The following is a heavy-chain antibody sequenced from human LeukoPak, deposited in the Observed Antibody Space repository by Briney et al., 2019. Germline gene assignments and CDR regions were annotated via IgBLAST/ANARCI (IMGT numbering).Heavy chain of an antibody. J-gene: IGHJ6*02. V-gene: IGHV4-34*01. CDR2: INHSGST. CDR3: ARGVYSYGSYYYYYGMDV. D-gene: IGHD5-18*01. Sequence: SETLSLTCAVYGGSFSGYYWSWIRQPPGKGLEWIGEINHSGSTNYNPSLKSRVTISVDTSKNQFSLKLSSVTAAGTAVYYCARGVYSYGSYYYYYGMDVWGQGTTVTVSS. CDR1: GGSFSGYY.